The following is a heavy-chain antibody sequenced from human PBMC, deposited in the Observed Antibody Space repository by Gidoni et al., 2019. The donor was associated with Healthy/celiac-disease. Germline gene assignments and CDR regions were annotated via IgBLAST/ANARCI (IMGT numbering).Heavy chain of an antibody. V-gene: IGHV3-7*01. CDR1: GFTFSSYW. CDR3: ARDLGSSSWCLFDY. Sequence: EVQLVASGGDLVQPGGSLRLSCAASGFTFSSYWMSWVRQAPGKGLEWVANIKQDGSEKYYVDSVKGRFTISRDNAKNSLYLQMNSLRAEDTAVYYCARDLGSSSWCLFDYWGQGTLVTVSS. J-gene: IGHJ4*02. D-gene: IGHD6-13*01. CDR2: IKQDGSEK.